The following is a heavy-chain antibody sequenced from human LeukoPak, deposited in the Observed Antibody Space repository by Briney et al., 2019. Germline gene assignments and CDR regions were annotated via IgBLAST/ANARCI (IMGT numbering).Heavy chain of an antibody. J-gene: IGHJ6*03. CDR1: GGTFSSYA. CDR2: IIPIFGTA. CDR3: ASLGREDIVVVPAANYYYYYYMDV. D-gene: IGHD2-2*01. Sequence: ASVKVSCKASGGTFSSYAISWVRQAPGQGLKGMGGIIPIFGTANYAKKFQRRVTITTEESTRTAYMELSSLRSEDTAVYYCASLGREDIVVVPAANYYYYYYMDVWGKGTTVTVSS. V-gene: IGHV1-69*05.